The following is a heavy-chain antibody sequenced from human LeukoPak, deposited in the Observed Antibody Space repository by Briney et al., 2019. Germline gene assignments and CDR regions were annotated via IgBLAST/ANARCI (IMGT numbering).Heavy chain of an antibody. CDR2: INPNSGVT. J-gene: IGHJ4*02. V-gene: IGHV1-2*02. CDR3: AKEAVGCSGGSCYSAPGDY. Sequence: ASVKVSCKASGYTLTGYYMHWVRQAPGQGLEWMGWINPNSGVTNYAQKFQGRVTMTRDTSISTAHMELSRLRSDDTAVYYCAKEAVGCSGGSCYSAPGDYWGQGTLVTVSS. CDR1: GYTLTGYY. D-gene: IGHD2-15*01.